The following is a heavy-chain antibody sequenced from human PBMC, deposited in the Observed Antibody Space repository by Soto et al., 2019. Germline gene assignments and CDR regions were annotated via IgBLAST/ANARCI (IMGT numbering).Heavy chain of an antibody. CDR1: GGSLSTDY. D-gene: IGHD4-17*01. CDR2: IYYSGNT. V-gene: IGHV4-59*01. CDR3: ARSVTRFEL. J-gene: IGHJ5*02. Sequence: QVQLQESGPGLVKPSETLSLTCTVSGGSLSTDYWNWIRQPPGKGLEWIGYIYYSGNTNYNPSLKSRVRMSLAMSKQQFSLKLRSVPAADTAVYYCARSVTRFELWGQGTLVTVSS.